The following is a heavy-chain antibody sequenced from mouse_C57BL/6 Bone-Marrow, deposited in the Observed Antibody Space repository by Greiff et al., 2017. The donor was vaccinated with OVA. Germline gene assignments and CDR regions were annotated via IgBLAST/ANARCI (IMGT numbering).Heavy chain of an antibody. Sequence: QVQLKQSGAELARPGASVKLSCKASGYTFTSYGISWVKQRTGQGLEWIGEIYPRSGNTYYNEKFKGKGTLTADKSYSTAYMELRSLTSEDSAVYFCGRGRPWFAYWGQGTLVTVSA. CDR2: IYPRSGNT. CDR3: GRGRPWFAY. J-gene: IGHJ3*01. V-gene: IGHV1-81*01. CDR1: GYTFTSYG.